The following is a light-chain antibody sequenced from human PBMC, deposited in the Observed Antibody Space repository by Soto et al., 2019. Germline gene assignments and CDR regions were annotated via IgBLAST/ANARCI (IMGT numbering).Light chain of an antibody. CDR1: QDIKNE. Sequence: AIQMTQSPSSLSASVGDRVTITCRASQDIKNELSWYQQKSGKAPKLLIYAASTLQSGVPSKFSGGGSGTDFTLTISSLQPDDFATYYCLQDHNYPRTFGQGTRVEIK. J-gene: IGKJ1*01. CDR3: LQDHNYPRT. V-gene: IGKV1-6*01. CDR2: AAS.